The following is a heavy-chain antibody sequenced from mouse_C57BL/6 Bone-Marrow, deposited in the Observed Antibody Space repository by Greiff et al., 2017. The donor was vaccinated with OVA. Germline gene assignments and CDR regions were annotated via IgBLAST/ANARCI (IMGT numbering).Heavy chain of an antibody. V-gene: IGHV3-6*01. D-gene: IGHD1-1*01. CDR3: ARGSYDWYFDV. CDR1: GYSITSGYY. Sequence: ESGPGLVKPSQSLSLTCSVTGYSITSGYYWNWIRQFPGNKLEWMGYISYDGSNNYNPSLKNRISITRDTSKNQFFLKLNSVTTEDTATYYCARGSYDWYFDVWGTGTTVTVSS. CDR2: ISYDGSN. J-gene: IGHJ1*03.